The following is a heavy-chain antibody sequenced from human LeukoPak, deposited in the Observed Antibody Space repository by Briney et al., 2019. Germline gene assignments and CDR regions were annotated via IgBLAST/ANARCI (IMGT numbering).Heavy chain of an antibody. CDR2: FDPEDRET. CDR1: GYTLTELS. J-gene: IGHJ4*02. Sequence: ASVKVSCKVSGYTLTELSMHWVRQAPGKGLEWMGGFDPEDRETIYAQKFQGRVTMTEDTSTDTAYMELSSLRSEDTAVYYCATAGPSLGGVIVHYFDYWGQGSLVTVSS. D-gene: IGHD3-16*02. CDR3: ATAGPSLGGVIVHYFDY. V-gene: IGHV1-24*01.